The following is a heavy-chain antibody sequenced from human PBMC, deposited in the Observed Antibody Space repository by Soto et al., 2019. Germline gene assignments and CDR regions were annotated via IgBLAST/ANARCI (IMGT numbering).Heavy chain of an antibody. CDR3: ARVGNGAYDILTGYYLPDY. J-gene: IGHJ4*02. Sequence: QVQLVESGGGLVKPGGSLRLSCAASGFTFSDYYMSWIRQAPGKGLEWVSYISSSSSYTNYADSVKGRFTISRDNAKNSLYQQMNSLRAEDTAVYYCARVGNGAYDILTGYYLPDYWGQGTLVTVSS. CDR1: GFTFSDYY. CDR2: ISSSSSYT. D-gene: IGHD3-9*01. V-gene: IGHV3-11*06.